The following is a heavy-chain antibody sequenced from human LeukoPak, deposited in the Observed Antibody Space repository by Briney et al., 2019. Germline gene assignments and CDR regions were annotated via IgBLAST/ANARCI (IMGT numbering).Heavy chain of an antibody. CDR3: ARGRYCSSTSCRNWFDP. Sequence: SETLSLTCTVSGGSISSYYWSWIRQPAGKGLEWIGRIYTSGSTNYNPSLKSRVTMSVDTSKNQFSLKLSSVTAADTAVYYCARGRYCSSTSCRNWFDPWGQGTLVTVSS. V-gene: IGHV4-4*07. J-gene: IGHJ5*02. CDR1: GGSISSYY. D-gene: IGHD2-2*01. CDR2: IYTSGST.